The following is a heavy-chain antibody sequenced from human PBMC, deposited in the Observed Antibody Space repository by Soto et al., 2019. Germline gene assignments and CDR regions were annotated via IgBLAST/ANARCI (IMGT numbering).Heavy chain of an antibody. CDR1: GVSISSYY. CDR3: ARLPTVTTYYFDY. D-gene: IGHD4-17*01. Sequence: SETLSLTCTVSGVSISSYYWSWIRQPPGKGLEWIGYIYYSGSTNYNPSLKSRVTISVDTSKNQFSLKLSSVTAADTAVYYCARLPTVTTYYFDYWGQGTLVTVSS. V-gene: IGHV4-59*01. J-gene: IGHJ4*02. CDR2: IYYSGST.